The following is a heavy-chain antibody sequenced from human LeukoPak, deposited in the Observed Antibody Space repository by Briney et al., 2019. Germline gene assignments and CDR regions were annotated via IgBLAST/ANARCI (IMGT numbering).Heavy chain of an antibody. D-gene: IGHD2-8*01. V-gene: IGHV4-39*07. CDR2: IYYSGIT. J-gene: IGHJ4*02. CDR3: AREGFGGTNGVCYFGY. CDR1: GGSISSNGYY. Sequence: SETLSLTCTVSGGSISSNGYYWGWIRQSPGAGLEWIGNIYYSGITYYNASLKSRVTISVDTSKNQFSLKLSSVTAADTAVYYCAREGFGGTNGVCYFGYWGQGTLVTVSS.